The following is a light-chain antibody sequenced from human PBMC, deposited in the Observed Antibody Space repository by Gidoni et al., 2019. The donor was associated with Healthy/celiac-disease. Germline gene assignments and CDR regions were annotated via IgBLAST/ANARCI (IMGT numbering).Light chain of an antibody. Sequence: DIQMTQSPSSLSASVGDRVTITCRASQSISSYLTWYQQKPGKAPKLLIYAASSMQSGVPSRFSGSGSGTDFTLTISSRQPEEFATFYCQQSYSTPRTFGQGTKVEIK. CDR1: QSISSY. J-gene: IGKJ1*01. V-gene: IGKV1-39*01. CDR3: QQSYSTPRT. CDR2: AAS.